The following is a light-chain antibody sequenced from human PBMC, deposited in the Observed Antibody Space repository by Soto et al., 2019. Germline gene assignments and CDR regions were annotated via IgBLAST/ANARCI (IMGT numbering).Light chain of an antibody. V-gene: IGKV3-20*01. CDR2: DVF. CDR1: QVLSSNY. CDR3: QQYFSSELT. J-gene: IGKJ4*01. Sequence: VVLTQSPGTLSLSPGQRATLSCRASQVLSSNYLAWYQQRPGQAPRHLIYDVFSRATGIPDRFSGSGSGSDFTLTISRLEPEDSGIYYCQQYFSSELTFGGGTKVELK.